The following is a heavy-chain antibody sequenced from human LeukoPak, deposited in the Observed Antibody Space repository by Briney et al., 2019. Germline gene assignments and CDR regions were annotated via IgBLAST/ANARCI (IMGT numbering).Heavy chain of an antibody. CDR3: ARVPQVDGWYPFDY. CDR2: IYTSGST. Sequence: SETLSLTCTVSGGSISSESYYWSWIRQPAGKGLEWIGHIYTSGSTNYNPSLKSRVTISVDTSKNQFSLKLSSVTAADTAVYYCARVPQVDGWYPFDYWGQGTLVTVSS. J-gene: IGHJ4*02. D-gene: IGHD6-19*01. CDR1: GGSISSESYY. V-gene: IGHV4-61*09.